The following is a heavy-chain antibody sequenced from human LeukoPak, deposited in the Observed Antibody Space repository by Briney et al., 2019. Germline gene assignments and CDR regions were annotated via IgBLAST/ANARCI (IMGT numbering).Heavy chain of an antibody. CDR3: AGSAGTWRQKYFDY. D-gene: IGHD6-13*01. V-gene: IGHV4-34*01. CDR1: GGSFSGYY. Sequence: PSETLSLTCAVYGGSFSGYYWSWIRQPPGKGLEWIGEINHSGSTNYNPSLKSRVTISVDTSKNQFSLKLSSVTAADTAVYYCAGSAGTWRQKYFDYWGQGTLVTVSS. J-gene: IGHJ4*02. CDR2: INHSGST.